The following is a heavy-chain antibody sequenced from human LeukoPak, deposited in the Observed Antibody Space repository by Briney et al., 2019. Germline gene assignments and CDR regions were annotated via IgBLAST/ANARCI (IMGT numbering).Heavy chain of an antibody. V-gene: IGHV3-30*02. Sequence: GGSLRLSCVASGFTFRNYGMHWVRQAPGKGLEWVAFKRYDGTNEDYADSVKGRFTISRDNAKNSLYLQMNSLRAEDTAVYYCARGVAIYLGGYFDYWGQGTLVTVSS. D-gene: IGHD2-2*02. CDR2: KRYDGTNE. CDR3: ARGVAIYLGGYFDY. CDR1: GFTFRNYG. J-gene: IGHJ4*02.